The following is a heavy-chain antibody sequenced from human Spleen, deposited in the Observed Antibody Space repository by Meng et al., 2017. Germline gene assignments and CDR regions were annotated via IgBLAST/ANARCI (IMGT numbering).Heavy chain of an antibody. V-gene: IGHV3-30*04. J-gene: IGHJ6*02. D-gene: IGHD3-9*01. CDR3: ASKAGYYSPYYCYGMDV. CDR1: GFTFSSYA. Sequence: GESLKISCAASGFTFSSYAMHWVRQAPGKGLEWVAVISYDGSNKYYADSVKGRFTISRDNSKNTLYLQMNSLRAEDTAVYYCASKAGYYSPYYCYGMDVWGQGTTVTVSS. CDR2: ISYDGSNK.